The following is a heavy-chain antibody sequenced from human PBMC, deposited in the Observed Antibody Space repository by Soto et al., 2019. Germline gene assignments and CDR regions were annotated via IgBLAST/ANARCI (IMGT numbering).Heavy chain of an antibody. J-gene: IGHJ4*02. Sequence: PGESLKISCKGSGYSFTSYWIGWVRQMPGKGLEWMGIIYPGDSDTRYSPSFQGQVTISADKSISTAYLQWSSLKASDTAMYYCARRHPPDYGDYEAYFDFCGQGIRVTVAS. D-gene: IGHD4-17*01. V-gene: IGHV5-51*01. CDR2: IYPGDSDT. CDR3: ARRHPPDYGDYEAYFDF. CDR1: GYSFTSYW.